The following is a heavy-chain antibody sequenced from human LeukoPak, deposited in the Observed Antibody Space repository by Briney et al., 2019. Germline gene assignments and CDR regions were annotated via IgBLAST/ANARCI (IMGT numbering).Heavy chain of an antibody. CDR1: GFTFSNYA. CDR2: ISGSGGST. CDR3: AKRIQSAMAMGY. J-gene: IGHJ4*02. Sequence: GGSLRLSCAASGFTFSNYALSWVRQAPGKGLEWVSDISGSGGSTYYADSVKGRFAISRDNSKNTMYLQMNSLRAEDTAVYYCAKRIQSAMAMGYWGQGTLVTVSS. D-gene: IGHD5-18*01. V-gene: IGHV3-23*01.